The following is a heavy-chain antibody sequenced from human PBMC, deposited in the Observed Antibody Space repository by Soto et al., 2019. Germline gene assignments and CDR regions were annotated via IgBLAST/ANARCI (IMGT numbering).Heavy chain of an antibody. CDR1: GGSFSGYY. D-gene: IGHD6-13*01. V-gene: IGHV4-34*01. CDR2: INHSGST. J-gene: IGHJ5*02. Sequence: SETLSLTCAVYGGSFSGYYWSWIRQPPGKGLEWIGEINHSGSTNYNPSLKSRVTISVDTSKNHFSLKLSSVTAADTAVYYCASTFGIAAPGFDPWGKGTLVTVSS. CDR3: ASTFGIAAPGFDP.